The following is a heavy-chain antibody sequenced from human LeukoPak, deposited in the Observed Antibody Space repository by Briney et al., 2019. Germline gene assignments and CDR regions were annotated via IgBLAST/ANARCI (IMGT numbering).Heavy chain of an antibody. Sequence: GESLKISCKGFGYSFISHWIGWVRQMPGKGLEWVGIIYPGDSDIRYSPSFQGHVTISADKSITTAYLQWSSLKASDTAMYYCARHSPETDYWGQGTLVTVSS. J-gene: IGHJ4*02. CDR1: GYSFISHW. CDR3: ARHSPETDY. V-gene: IGHV5-51*01. CDR2: IYPGDSDI.